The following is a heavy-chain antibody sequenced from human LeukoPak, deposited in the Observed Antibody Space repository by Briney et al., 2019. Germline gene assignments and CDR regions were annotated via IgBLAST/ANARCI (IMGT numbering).Heavy chain of an antibody. CDR2: IIPIFGTA. J-gene: IGHJ4*02. V-gene: IGHV1-69*05. CDR3: ARDNRRLLQPFDY. D-gene: IGHD1-26*01. Sequence: ASVKVSCKASGGTFSSYAISWVRQAPGQGLEWMGRIIPIFGTANYARKFQGRVTITTDESTSTAYMELSSLRSEDTAVYYCARDNRRLLQPFDYWGQGTLVTVSS. CDR1: GGTFSSYA.